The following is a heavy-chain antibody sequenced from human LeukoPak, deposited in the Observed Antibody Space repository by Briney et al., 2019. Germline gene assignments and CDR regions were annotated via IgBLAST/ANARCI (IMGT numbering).Heavy chain of an antibody. CDR2: ISAYNGNT. CDR3: ARELSVAGENAFEY. V-gene: IGHV1-18*01. J-gene: IGHJ4*02. Sequence: ASVKVSCKASGYTFTSYGISWVRQAPGQGLEWMGWISAYNGNTNYAQKLQGRVTMTTDTSTNTAYMELRSLRSDDTAVYYCARELSVAGENAFEYWGQGTLVTVSS. D-gene: IGHD6-19*01. CDR1: GYTFTSYG.